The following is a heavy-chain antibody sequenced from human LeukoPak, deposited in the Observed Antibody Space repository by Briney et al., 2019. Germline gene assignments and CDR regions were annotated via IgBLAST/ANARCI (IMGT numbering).Heavy chain of an antibody. CDR3: ARDRPYDYVWGSYRSPNWFDP. CDR2: FDPEDGET. CDR1: GYTLIELS. D-gene: IGHD3-16*02. V-gene: IGHV1-24*01. J-gene: IGHJ5*02. Sequence: ASVKVSCKVSGYTLIELSMHWVRQAPGKGLEWMGGFDPEDGETIYAQKFQGRVTMTTDTSTSTAYMELRSLRSDDTAVYYCARDRPYDYVWGSYRSPNWFDPWGQGTLVTVSS.